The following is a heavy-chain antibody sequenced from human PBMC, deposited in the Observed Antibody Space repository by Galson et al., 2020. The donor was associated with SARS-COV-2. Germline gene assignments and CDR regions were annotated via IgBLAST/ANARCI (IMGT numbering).Heavy chain of an antibody. CDR1: GYTLIELS. CDR3: ATGNYYGSGLDY. CDR2: FDPEDGEA. V-gene: IGHV1-24*01. D-gene: IGHD3-10*01. Sequence: ASVKVSCKVSGYTLIELSMHWVRQAPGRGLEWMGGFDPEDGEAVYAQKFQGRLTMTKDTSTDTTYMDLSSLRSEDTAVYYCATGNYYGSGLDYWGQGTLVTVSS. J-gene: IGHJ4*02.